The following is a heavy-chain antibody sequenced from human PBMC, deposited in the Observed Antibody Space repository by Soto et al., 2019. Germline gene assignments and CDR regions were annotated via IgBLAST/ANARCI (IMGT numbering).Heavy chain of an antibody. V-gene: IGHV1-69*13. CDR1: GGTFSSYA. CDR2: IIPIFGTA. D-gene: IGHD2-21*02. CDR3: ARDSSNCGGDCSNWFDP. J-gene: IGHJ5*02. Sequence: SVKVSCKASGGTFSSYAISWVRQAPGQGLEWMGGIIPIFGTANYAQKFQGRVTITADESTSTAYMELSSLRSEDTAVYYCARDSSNCGGDCSNWFDPWGQGTLVTVSS.